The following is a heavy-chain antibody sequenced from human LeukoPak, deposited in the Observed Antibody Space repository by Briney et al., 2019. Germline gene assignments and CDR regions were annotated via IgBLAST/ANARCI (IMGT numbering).Heavy chain of an antibody. J-gene: IGHJ4*02. CDR2: INSDGSST. CDR3: ARASSYSSGYDY. CDR1: GFTLSNYC. Sequence: GASLRLSCAAAGFTLSNYCTRWARQAPGEWLVWVSRINSDGSSTRDADSVKGRFTISRDKAKNTLYLQMNSLRAEDTAVYYCARASSYSSGYDYWGQGTLVTVSS. V-gene: IGHV3-74*01. D-gene: IGHD6-19*01.